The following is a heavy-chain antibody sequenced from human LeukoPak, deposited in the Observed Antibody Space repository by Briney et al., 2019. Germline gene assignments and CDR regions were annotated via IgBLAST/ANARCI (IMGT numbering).Heavy chain of an antibody. CDR2: IYPGDSQT. CDR3: ARSSVNWFDP. J-gene: IGHJ5*02. CDR1: GYSFANYW. V-gene: IGHV5-51*01. D-gene: IGHD3-3*01. Sequence: GESLKISCKGSGYSFANYWIGWVRQMPGKGREWMGIIYPGDSQTRYSPSFQGQVTISADKFISTAYLQWSSLKASDTAIYYCARSSVNWFDPWGQGTLVTVSS.